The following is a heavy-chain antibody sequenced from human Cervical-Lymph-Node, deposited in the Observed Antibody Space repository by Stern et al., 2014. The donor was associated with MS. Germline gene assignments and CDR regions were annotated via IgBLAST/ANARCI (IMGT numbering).Heavy chain of an antibody. CDR1: GGSISSGSYY. CDR2: IYHSGNP. J-gene: IGHJ3*02. V-gene: IGHV4-31*03. Sequence: QLQLQDSGPGLVKPSQTLSLTCTVSGGSISSGSYYWSWLRQHPGKGLGWIGYIYHSGNPHYNPSLKNRVTMSVDTSKSQFSLMLSSVTVADTAVYYCARNRAYDAFDIWGQGAMVAVSS. CDR3: ARNRAYDAFDI.